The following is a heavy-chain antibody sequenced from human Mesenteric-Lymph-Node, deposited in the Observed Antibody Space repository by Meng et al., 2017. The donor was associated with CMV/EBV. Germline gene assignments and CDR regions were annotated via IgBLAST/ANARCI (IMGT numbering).Heavy chain of an antibody. Sequence: GESLKISCTLSGFDFSTYALSWVRQAPGKELEWVSKISSSGFTIYYADSVKDRFTISRDNAKNSLYLQMNSLRAEDTAVYYCARNFDIWGQGTMVTVSS. V-gene: IGHV3-48*03. CDR3: ARNFDI. CDR2: ISSSGFTI. CDR1: GFDFSTYA. J-gene: IGHJ3*02.